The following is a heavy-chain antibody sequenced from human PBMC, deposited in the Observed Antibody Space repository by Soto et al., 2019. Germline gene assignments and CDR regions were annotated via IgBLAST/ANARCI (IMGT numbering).Heavy chain of an antibody. D-gene: IGHD3-22*01. CDR1: GGSFSGYY. V-gene: IGHV4-34*01. Sequence: PSETLSLTCAVYGGSFSGYYWSWIRQPPGKGLEWIGEINHSGSTSYNPSLKSRVTIPVDTSKNQFSLKLSSVTAADTAVYYCTSKSTYDTSGNNWFDPWGQGTLVTVSS. J-gene: IGHJ5*02. CDR2: INHSGST. CDR3: TSKSTYDTSGNNWFDP.